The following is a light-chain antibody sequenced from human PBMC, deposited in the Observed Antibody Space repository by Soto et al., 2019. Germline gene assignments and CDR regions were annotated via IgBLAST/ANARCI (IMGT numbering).Light chain of an antibody. CDR1: NSDVGRYNY. CDR2: EVS. V-gene: IGLV2-14*01. J-gene: IGLJ1*01. CDR3: SSYTTSSTAYV. Sequence: QSALTQPASVSGSPGQSITISCTGTNSDVGRYNYVSWYQQQPGKAPKLMIYEVSNRPSGVSNRFSGSKSGNTASLTISGLRAEDEADYYCSSYTTSSTAYVFGIGTKLTVL.